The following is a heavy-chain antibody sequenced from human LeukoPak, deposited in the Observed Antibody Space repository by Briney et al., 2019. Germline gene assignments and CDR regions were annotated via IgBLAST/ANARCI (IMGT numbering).Heavy chain of an antibody. Sequence: GSLRLSCAASGSTFSSYWMHWVRQAPGKGLVWVSRINSDGSSTSYADSVKGRFTISRDNAKNTLYLQMNSLRAEDTAVYYCARDLRQWLTPYYFDYWGQGTLVTVSS. V-gene: IGHV3-74*01. J-gene: IGHJ4*02. CDR1: GSTFSSYW. CDR3: ARDLRQWLTPYYFDY. D-gene: IGHD6-19*01. CDR2: INSDGSST.